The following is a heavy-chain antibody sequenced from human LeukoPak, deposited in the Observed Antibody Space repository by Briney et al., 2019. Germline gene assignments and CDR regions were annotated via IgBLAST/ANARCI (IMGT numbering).Heavy chain of an antibody. Sequence: GASVKVSCKASGGTFSSYAISWVRQAPGQGLEWMGGIIPIFGTANYAQKFQGRVTITADKSTSTAYMELSSLRSEDTAVYYCAGTRDKDGGYVYFDYWGQGTLVTVSS. D-gene: IGHD5-12*01. CDR2: IIPIFGTA. J-gene: IGHJ4*02. CDR1: GGTFSSYA. CDR3: AGTRDKDGGYVYFDY. V-gene: IGHV1-69*06.